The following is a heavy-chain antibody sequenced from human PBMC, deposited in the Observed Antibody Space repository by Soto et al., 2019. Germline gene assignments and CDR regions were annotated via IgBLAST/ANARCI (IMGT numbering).Heavy chain of an antibody. V-gene: IGHV1-69*13. CDR2: VIPLFGAA. CDR3: AREQHDPYDASGYYFNWFDP. CDR1: GGTFSNYG. Sequence: SVKVSCKASGGTFSNYGINWVRQAPGQGLEWMGGVIPLFGAANYAQKFQGRVTITADASTSMVYMQLSSLRSEDTAVYYCAREQHDPYDASGYYFNWFDPWGQGTLVIVSS. J-gene: IGHJ5*02. D-gene: IGHD3-22*01.